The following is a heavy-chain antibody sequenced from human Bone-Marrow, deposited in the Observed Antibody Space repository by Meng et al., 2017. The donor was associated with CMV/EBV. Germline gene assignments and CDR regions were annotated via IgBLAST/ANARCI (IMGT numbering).Heavy chain of an antibody. J-gene: IGHJ4*02. D-gene: IGHD1-26*01. CDR3: ARDVVGAVGYFDY. CDR1: GNNFTHYY. CDR2: INPSGGST. Sequence: VQLVQSGAYVKKAGASVKVSWKASGNNFTHYYMHRGRQAPGQGLGWMGIINPSGGSTSYAQKFQGRVTITRDTSTSTVYLELSSLRSEDTAVYYCARDVVGAVGYFDYWGQGTLVTVSS. V-gene: IGHV1-46*01.